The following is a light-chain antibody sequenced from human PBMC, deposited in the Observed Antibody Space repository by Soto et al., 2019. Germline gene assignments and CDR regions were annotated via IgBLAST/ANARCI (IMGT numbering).Light chain of an antibody. CDR3: QSYASSLSGFYV. Sequence: QSVLTQPPSVSGAPGQRVTISCTGSSSNIGAGYDVHWYQQLPGTAPKLLIYGNSNRPSGVPDRFSGSKSGTSASLAITGLQAEDEADYYCQSYASSLSGFYVFGTGTKVTVL. CDR2: GNS. J-gene: IGLJ1*01. CDR1: SSNIGAGYD. V-gene: IGLV1-40*01.